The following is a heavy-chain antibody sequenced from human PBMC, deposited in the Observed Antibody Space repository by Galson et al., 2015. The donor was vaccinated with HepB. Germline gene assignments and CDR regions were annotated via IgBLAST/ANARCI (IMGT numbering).Heavy chain of an antibody. J-gene: IGHJ5*02. CDR3: ARDGEMGYYDFWSGYYTFSPERERNWFDP. V-gene: IGHV6-1*01. CDR2: TYYRSKWYN. CDR1: EDSVSSNSAA. Sequence: CAISEDSVSSNSAAWNWIRQSPSRGLEWLGRTYYRSKWYNDYAVSVKSRITINPDTSKNQFSLQLNSVTPEDTAVYYCARDGEMGYYDFWSGYYTFSPERERNWFDPWGQGTLVTVSS. D-gene: IGHD3-3*01.